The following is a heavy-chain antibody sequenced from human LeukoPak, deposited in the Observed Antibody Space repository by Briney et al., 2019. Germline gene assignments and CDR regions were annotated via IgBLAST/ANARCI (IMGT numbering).Heavy chain of an antibody. V-gene: IGHV4-59*01. CDR2: IYYSGST. J-gene: IGHJ5*02. CDR3: ARRREGQLGVNWFDP. D-gene: IGHD3-16*01. Sequence: SETLSLTCTVSGGSISSYYWSWIRQPPGKGLEWIGYIYYSGSTNYNPSLKSRVTISVDTSKNQFSLKLSSVTAADTAVYYCARRREGQLGVNWFDPWGQGTLVTVSS. CDR1: GGSISSYY.